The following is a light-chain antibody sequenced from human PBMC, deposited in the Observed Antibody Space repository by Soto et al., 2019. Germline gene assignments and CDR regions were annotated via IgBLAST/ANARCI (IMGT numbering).Light chain of an antibody. V-gene: IGKV3-20*01. Sequence: VLTQSPGTLSLSPGEGATLSCRASQSVTSSNLAWYQQKPGQAPRLLIYDASIRASGIPDRFSGSGSGTDFILTISRLEPEDFAVYSCQQYGASPVTFGQGTKLEIK. J-gene: IGKJ2*01. CDR2: DAS. CDR1: QSVTSSN. CDR3: QQYGASPVT.